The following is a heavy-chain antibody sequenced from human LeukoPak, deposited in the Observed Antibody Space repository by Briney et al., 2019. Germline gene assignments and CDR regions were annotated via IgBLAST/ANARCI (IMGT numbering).Heavy chain of an antibody. V-gene: IGHV3-23*01. J-gene: IGHJ4*02. CDR3: AKVLAGYGDLFDY. CDR2: ISGSGGST. Sequence: GGSLRLSCAASGFTFSSYYMSWVRQAPGKGLEWVSAISGSGGSTYYADSVKGRFTISRDNSKNTLYLQMNSLRAEDTAVYYCAKVLAGYGDLFDYWGQGTLVTVSS. CDR1: GFTFSSYY. D-gene: IGHD4-17*01.